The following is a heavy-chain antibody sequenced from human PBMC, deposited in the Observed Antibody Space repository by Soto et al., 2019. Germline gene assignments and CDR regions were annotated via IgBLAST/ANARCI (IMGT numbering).Heavy chain of an antibody. CDR2: INAGNGNT. V-gene: IGHV1-3*01. CDR3: ARCTTSGGNFSSFDIDN. D-gene: IGHD2-15*01. CDR1: GYTFTSYA. Sequence: ASVKVSCKASGYTFTSYAMHWVRQAPGQRLEWMGWINAGNGNTQYSQKFQGRVTITRDTSASTAYMDLSSLRSEDTAVYFCARCTTSGGNFSSFDIDNWGQGSLITVCS. J-gene: IGHJ4*02.